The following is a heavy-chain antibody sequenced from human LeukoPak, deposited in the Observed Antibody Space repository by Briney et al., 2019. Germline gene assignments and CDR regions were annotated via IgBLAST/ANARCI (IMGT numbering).Heavy chain of an antibody. CDR3: ARDPFGGMPDYLDL. V-gene: IGHV3-30-3*01. CDR2: IAYNGNPT. J-gene: IGHJ4*02. D-gene: IGHD3-10*01. Sequence: GSSLRLSCVASGFDFHDNAMHWVRQAPGKGLEWVAVIAYNGNPTIYTDCVKGRFTIARDNSKNTLFLQMDSLTTEDTAVYYCARDPFGGMPDYLDLWGQGTPVTVSS. CDR1: GFDFHDNA.